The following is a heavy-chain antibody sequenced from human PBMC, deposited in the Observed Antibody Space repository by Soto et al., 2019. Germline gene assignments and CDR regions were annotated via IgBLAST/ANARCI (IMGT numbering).Heavy chain of an antibody. V-gene: IGHV1-46*01. Sequence: ASVKVSCKASGYTFTSYYMHWVRQAPGQGLEWMGIINPSGGSTSYAQKFQGRVTMTRDTSTSTVYMELSSLRSEDTAVYYCARVLPSTVTTSLELGYWGQGTLVTVSS. J-gene: IGHJ4*02. D-gene: IGHD4-17*01. CDR3: ARVLPSTVTTSLELGY. CDR2: INPSGGST. CDR1: GYTFTSYY.